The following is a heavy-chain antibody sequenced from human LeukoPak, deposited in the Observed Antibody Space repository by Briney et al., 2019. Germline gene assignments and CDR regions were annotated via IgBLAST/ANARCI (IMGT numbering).Heavy chain of an antibody. CDR1: GFTVSTNY. D-gene: IGHD3-22*01. V-gene: IGHV3-21*01. CDR3: ARVVIVSGSKGNSFDRSGYYSWFDP. CDR2: ISSSSSYI. Sequence: EGSLRLSCVVSGFTVSTNYMSWVRQAPGKGLEWVSSISSSSSYIYYADSVKGRFTISRDNAKNSMYLQMNSLRAEDTAVYYCARVVIVSGSKGNSFDRSGYYSWFDPWGQGTRVIVSS. J-gene: IGHJ5*02.